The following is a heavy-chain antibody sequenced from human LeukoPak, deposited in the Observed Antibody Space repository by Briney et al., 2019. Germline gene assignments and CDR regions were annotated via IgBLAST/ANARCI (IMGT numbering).Heavy chain of an antibody. Sequence: GESLKISCKISGYRLTNNWIGWVRQVPGKGLEWMGIIYPGDSDTRYSPSFQGQVTISADKSISTAYLQWSSLKASDTAMYYCARLGGRDGYNWGDFDYWGQGTLVTVSS. CDR3: ARLGGRDGYNWGDFDY. CDR2: IYPGDSDT. CDR1: GYRLTNNW. D-gene: IGHD5-24*01. J-gene: IGHJ4*02. V-gene: IGHV5-51*01.